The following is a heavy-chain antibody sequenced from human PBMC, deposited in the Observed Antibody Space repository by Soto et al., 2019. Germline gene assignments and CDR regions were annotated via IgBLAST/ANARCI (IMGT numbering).Heavy chain of an antibody. CDR2: INPNSGGT. J-gene: IGHJ4*02. CDR3: ALVDYGDYDGYFDY. Sequence: QVQLVQSGAEVKKPGASVKVSCKASGYTFTDYYMYWVRQAPGQGLEWMGWINPNSGGTKYAQKFQGWVTMTRDTSISTAYLELSRMRSDDTAVSYCALVDYGDYDGYFDYWGQGTLVTVSS. CDR1: GYTFTDYY. D-gene: IGHD4-17*01. V-gene: IGHV1-2*04.